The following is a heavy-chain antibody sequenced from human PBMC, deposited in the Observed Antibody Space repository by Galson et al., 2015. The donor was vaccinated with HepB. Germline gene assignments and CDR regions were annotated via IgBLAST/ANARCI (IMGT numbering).Heavy chain of an antibody. J-gene: IGHJ4*02. CDR3: VKESGIPQYGAYFDY. Sequence: SLRLSCAASGFIFSSCAMSWVRQAPGKGLQWVAVISSDGGTQYYADSVKGRFTISRDTSKNMLHLQMNSLRPEDTAVYYCVKESGIPQYGAYFDYWGQGALVTVSS. V-gene: IGHV3-30*18. CDR2: ISSDGGTQ. CDR1: GFIFSSCA. D-gene: IGHD4/OR15-4a*01.